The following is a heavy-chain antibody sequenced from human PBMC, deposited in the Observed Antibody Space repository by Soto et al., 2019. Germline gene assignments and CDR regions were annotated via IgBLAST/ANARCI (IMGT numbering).Heavy chain of an antibody. CDR2: ISATGGGT. V-gene: IGHV3-23*01. Sequence: GGSLRLSCAASGFQFSNYAMSLVRQSPGKGLEWVSLISATGGGTYYADSVKGRFTISRDNSQNTLYLQVHSLTAEDTAVYYCAKDRRAGGNFDFYFDFWGQGAQVTVSS. CDR1: GFQFSNYA. D-gene: IGHD3-16*01. J-gene: IGHJ4*02. CDR3: AKDRRAGGNFDFYFDF.